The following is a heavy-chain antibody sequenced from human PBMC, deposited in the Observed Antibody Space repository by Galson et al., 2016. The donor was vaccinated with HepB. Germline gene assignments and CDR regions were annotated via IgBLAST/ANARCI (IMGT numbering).Heavy chain of an antibody. J-gene: IGHJ4*02. Sequence: QSGAEVKKPGESLGISCMASGYSFSSYWITWVRQMPGKGLEWMGRIDPSDSFTNYSPSFQGHVTISVDKSISTAYLHWSSLKASDTAMYFCARHNNNERIWGSYRSGFDSWGQGTLVTVSA. D-gene: IGHD3-16*02. CDR3: ARHNNNERIWGSYRSGFDS. CDR2: IDPSDSFT. V-gene: IGHV5-10-1*01. CDR1: GYSFSSYW.